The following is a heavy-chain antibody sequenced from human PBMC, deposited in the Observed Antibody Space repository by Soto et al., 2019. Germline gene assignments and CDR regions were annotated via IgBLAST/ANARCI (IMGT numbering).Heavy chain of an antibody. CDR2: ISYHGTEK. D-gene: IGHD2-2*01. CDR3: ARGGPGYCISTSCHPNLPYYYYGIDV. J-gene: IGHJ6*02. CDR1: GVTFTNYA. Sequence: GGALRLSCAASGVTFTNYAMHWVRQAPGKGLEWVADISYHGTEKGYEDSVKGRFTISRDNSKNTLYVQMSSLRPEDTAVYYCARGGPGYCISTSCHPNLPYYYYGIDVWGQGPTVTVSS. V-gene: IGHV3-30*03.